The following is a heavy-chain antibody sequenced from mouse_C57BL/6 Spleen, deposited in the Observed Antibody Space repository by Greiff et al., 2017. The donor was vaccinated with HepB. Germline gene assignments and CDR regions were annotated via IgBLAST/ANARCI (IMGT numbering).Heavy chain of an antibody. V-gene: IGHV1-81*01. Sequence: VKLMESGAELARPGASVKLSCKASGYTFTSYGISWVKQRTGQGLEWIGEIYPRSGNTYYNEKFKGKATLTADKSSSTAYMELRSLTSEDSAVYFCARSAQATGYFDYWGQGTTLTVSS. CDR1: GYTFTSYG. D-gene: IGHD3-2*02. CDR2: IYPRSGNT. CDR3: ARSAQATGYFDY. J-gene: IGHJ2*01.